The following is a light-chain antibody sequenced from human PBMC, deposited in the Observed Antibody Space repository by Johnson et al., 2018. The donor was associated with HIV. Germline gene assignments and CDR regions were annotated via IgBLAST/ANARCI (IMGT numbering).Light chain of an antibody. V-gene: IGLV1-51*02. Sequence: QSVLTQPPSVSAATGQKVTISCSGSSSDMGNYAVSWYQQLPGTAPKLLIYENNKRPSGIPDRFSGSKSGTSATLGITGLQTGDEADYYCGTWDTSLSAGGVFGTGTKVTVL. CDR2: ENN. J-gene: IGLJ1*01. CDR1: SSDMGNYA. CDR3: GTWDTSLSAGGV.